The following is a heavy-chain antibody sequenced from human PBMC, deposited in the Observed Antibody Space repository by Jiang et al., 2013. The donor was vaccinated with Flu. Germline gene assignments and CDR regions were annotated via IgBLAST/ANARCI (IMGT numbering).Heavy chain of an antibody. CDR2: IGDSGFST. V-gene: IGHV3-23*01. J-gene: IGHJ4*02. CDR3: AKWSASGPDFDS. D-gene: IGHD6-13*01. CDR1: GFTFSNYA. Sequence: QLLESGGALVQPGGSLKLSCAGSGFTFSNYAMTWVRQAPGKGLKWVSTIGDSGFSTYYADSVKGRFTISRDNSKNTLFLQMNSLTAEDTAVYFCAKWSASGPDFDSWGQGTLATVSS.